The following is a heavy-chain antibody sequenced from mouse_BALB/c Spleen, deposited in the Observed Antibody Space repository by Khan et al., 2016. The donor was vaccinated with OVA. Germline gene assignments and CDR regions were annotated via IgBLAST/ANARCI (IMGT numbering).Heavy chain of an antibody. D-gene: IGHD4-1*01. CDR3: ASELGRYYAMDY. J-gene: IGHJ4*01. CDR1: GYSITSDYA. CDR2: ISYSGST. Sequence: EVQLVESGPGLVKPSQSLSLTCTVTGYSITSDYAWNWIRQFPGNKLEWMGYISYSGSTTYNQSLKSRISINRDTSKNQFFLQLNSVTTEDTATYYCASELGRYYAMDYWGQGTSVTVAS. V-gene: IGHV3-2*02.